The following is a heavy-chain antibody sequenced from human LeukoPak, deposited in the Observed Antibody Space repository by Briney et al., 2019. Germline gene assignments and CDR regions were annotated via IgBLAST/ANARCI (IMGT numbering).Heavy chain of an antibody. J-gene: IGHJ4*02. CDR2: IYYSGST. CDR3: ASGYYYYGSGSYPRY. CDR1: GGSISSSSYY. V-gene: IGHV4-39*01. Sequence: PSETLSLTCTVSGGSISSSSYYWGWIRQPPGKGLGWIGSIYYSGSTYYNLSLKSRVTISVDTSKNQFSLKLSSVTAADTAVYYCASGYYYYGSGSYPRYWGQGTLVTVSS. D-gene: IGHD3-10*01.